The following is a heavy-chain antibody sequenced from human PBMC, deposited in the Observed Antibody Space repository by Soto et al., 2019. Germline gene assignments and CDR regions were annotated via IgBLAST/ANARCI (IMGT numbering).Heavy chain of an antibody. J-gene: IGHJ2*01. CDR2: ISYDGSKK. V-gene: IGHV3-30-3*01. CDR1: GFPFYTYA. CDR3: ARSPATYDYGGNSVFWYFDL. D-gene: IGHD4-17*01. Sequence: QVQLVESGGGVVQPGRSLRLSCAASGFPFYTYAMHWVRQAPGKGLEWVAVISYDGSKKYYADSVQGRFTISRDNSKNALYLHMNSLRPQDTAVYSCARSPATYDYGGNSVFWYFDLWGRGSPVTVSS.